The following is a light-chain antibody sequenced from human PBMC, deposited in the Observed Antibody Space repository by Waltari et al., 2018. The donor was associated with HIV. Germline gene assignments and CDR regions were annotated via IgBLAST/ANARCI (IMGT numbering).Light chain of an antibody. CDR1: NIAATKS. CDR3: QVWDGRGDPVI. J-gene: IGLJ2*01. Sequence: SYVLTQPPSVSVAPGQTARITCGGNNIAATKSVHWYRLNPGQAPVVVIFDVRARPSGIPYRFSGSSSGDTATLTISRAEAGDEADYYCQVWDGRGDPVIFGGGTKLAVV. V-gene: IGLV3-21*02. CDR2: DVR.